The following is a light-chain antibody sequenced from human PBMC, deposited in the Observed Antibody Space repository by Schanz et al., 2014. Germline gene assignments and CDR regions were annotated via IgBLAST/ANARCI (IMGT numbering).Light chain of an antibody. Sequence: QSALTQPPSASGSPGQSVTISCTGTSSDVGGYNFVSWYQQHPGKAPKLMIYEVTKRPSGVPDRFSASKSGNTASLTISGLQAEDEADYYCSSHTTDTTWLFGGGTKLTVL. CDR2: EVT. V-gene: IGLV2-8*01. J-gene: IGLJ3*02. CDR3: SSHTTDTTWL. CDR1: SSDVGGYNF.